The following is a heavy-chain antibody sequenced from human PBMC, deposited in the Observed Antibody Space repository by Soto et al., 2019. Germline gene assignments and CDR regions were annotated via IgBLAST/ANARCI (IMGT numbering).Heavy chain of an antibody. CDR1: GVSITSNNW. J-gene: IGHJ3*02. D-gene: IGHD4-17*01. V-gene: IGHV4-4*02. CDR2: IHHSGNT. CDR3: ARDPQYDYGLDAFDI. Sequence: QVQLQESGPGRVKPSGTLTLTCAVSGVSITSNNWWSWVRQPPGKGLEWIGEIHHSGNTNYNPSLKRRVTISVDKSKKQFSLKLRSVTAADTAVYYCARDPQYDYGLDAFDIWGQGTLVTVSS.